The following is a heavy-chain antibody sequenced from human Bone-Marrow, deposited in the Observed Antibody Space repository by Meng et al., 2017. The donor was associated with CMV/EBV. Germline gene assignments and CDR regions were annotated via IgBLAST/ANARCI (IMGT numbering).Heavy chain of an antibody. V-gene: IGHV3-30*02. CDR2: IQYDGNHK. CDR1: GFSFSYYS. Sequence: GGSLRLSCAASGFSFSYYSMHWVRQAPGKRLEWVSFIQYDGNHKYDAESVKGRFTISRDNSKNMVYLQMNSLRPEDTAVYYCAKDIRHCRSTSCYPLFFFDSWGQGTTVTVSS. J-gene: IGHJ6*02. CDR3: AKDIRHCRSTSCYPLFFFDS. D-gene: IGHD2-2*01.